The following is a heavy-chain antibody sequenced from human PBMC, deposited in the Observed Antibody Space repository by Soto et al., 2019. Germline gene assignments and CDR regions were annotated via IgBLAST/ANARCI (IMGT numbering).Heavy chain of an antibody. Sequence: GGSLRLSCAASGFTFSSYAMHWVRQAPGKGLEWVAVISYDGSNKYYADSVKGRFTISRDNSKNTLYLQMNSLRAEDTAVYYCARSPGRGYSYGGYFDYWGQGTLVTVSS. CDR2: ISYDGSNK. CDR1: GFTFSSYA. CDR3: ARSPGRGYSYGGYFDY. D-gene: IGHD5-18*01. V-gene: IGHV3-30-3*01. J-gene: IGHJ4*02.